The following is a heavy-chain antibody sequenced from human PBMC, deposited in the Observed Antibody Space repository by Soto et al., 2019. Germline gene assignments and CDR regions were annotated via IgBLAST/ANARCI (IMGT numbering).Heavy chain of an antibody. CDR2: IYYSGST. D-gene: IGHD3-9*01. CDR3: ARTGGYDIFENYYFDY. CDR1: GGSISSGGYY. J-gene: IGHJ4*02. Sequence: SETLSLTCTVSGGSISSGGYYWSWIRQHPGKGLEWIGYIYYSGSTYYNPSLKSRVTISVDTSKNQFSLKLSSVTAADTAVYYCARTGGYDIFENYYFDYWGQGTLVTVSS. V-gene: IGHV4-31*03.